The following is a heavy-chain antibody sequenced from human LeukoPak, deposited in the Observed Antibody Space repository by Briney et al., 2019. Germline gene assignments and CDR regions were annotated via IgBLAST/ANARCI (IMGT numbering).Heavy chain of an antibody. Sequence: SETLSLTCTVSGGSISSYYWSWIRQHPGKGLECIGYIYYSGSTYYNPSLKSRVTISVDTSKNQFSLKLSSVTAADTAVYYCARANANYDILTGYISSAYFDYWGQGTLVTVSS. D-gene: IGHD3-9*01. CDR2: IYYSGST. CDR1: GGSISSYY. CDR3: ARANANYDILTGYISSAYFDY. V-gene: IGHV4-59*06. J-gene: IGHJ4*02.